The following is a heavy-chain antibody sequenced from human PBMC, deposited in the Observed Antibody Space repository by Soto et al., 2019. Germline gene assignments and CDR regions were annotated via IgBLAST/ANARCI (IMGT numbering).Heavy chain of an antibody. CDR1: GYTFTSYA. CDR2: INAGNGNT. CDR3: ASSGSYWGIDY. V-gene: IGHV1-3*01. Sequence: QVQLVQSVAEAKKPGASVKVSCKASGYTFTSYAMHWVRQAPGQRLEWMGWINAGNGNTKYSQKFQGRVTITRDTFASTAYMELSGLRSEDTAVYSCASSGSYWGIDYWGQGTLVTFSS. D-gene: IGHD1-26*01. J-gene: IGHJ4*02.